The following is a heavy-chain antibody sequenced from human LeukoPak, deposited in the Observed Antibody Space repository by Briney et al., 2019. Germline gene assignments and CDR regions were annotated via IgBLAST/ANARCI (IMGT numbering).Heavy chain of an antibody. CDR1: GFTFRGHA. J-gene: IGHJ4*02. CDR3: AKDFRIGYSAHFDY. D-gene: IGHD2-21*01. CDR2: IYENGGTT. V-gene: IGHV3-23*01. Sequence: PGGSLRLSCVGSGFTFRGHAMSWVRQAPEKGLEFVSGIYENGGTTYYADSVKGRFSISRGNSKHTLYLQMDSLRGEDTAVYYCAKDFRIGYSAHFDYWGQGALVTVSS.